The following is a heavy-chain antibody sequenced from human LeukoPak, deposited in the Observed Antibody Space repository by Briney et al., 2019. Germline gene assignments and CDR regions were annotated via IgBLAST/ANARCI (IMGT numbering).Heavy chain of an antibody. CDR3: ARDRGGIAVAGTKVDY. D-gene: IGHD6-19*01. Sequence: GRSLRLSCAASGFTFSSYSMNWVRQAPGKGLEWVSSISSSSSYIYYADSVKGRFTISRDNAKNSLYLQMNSLRAEDTAVYYCARDRGGIAVAGTKVDYWGQGTLVTVSS. J-gene: IGHJ4*02. CDR1: GFTFSSYS. CDR2: ISSSSSYI. V-gene: IGHV3-21*01.